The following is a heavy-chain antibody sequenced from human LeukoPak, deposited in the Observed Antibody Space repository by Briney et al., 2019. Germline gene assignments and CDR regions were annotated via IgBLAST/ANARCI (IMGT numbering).Heavy chain of an antibody. CDR1: GFTFSSYS. J-gene: IGHJ6*02. D-gene: IGHD2-8*01. CDR3: ARKMGCTTGVCLDGMDV. Sequence: PGGSLRLSCAASGFTFSSYSMNWVRQAPGKGLEWVSSISSSSSYIYYADSVKGRFTISRDNAKNSLYLQMNSLRAEDTAVYYCARKMGCTTGVCLDGMDVWGQGTTVTVSS. CDR2: ISSSSSYI. V-gene: IGHV3-21*01.